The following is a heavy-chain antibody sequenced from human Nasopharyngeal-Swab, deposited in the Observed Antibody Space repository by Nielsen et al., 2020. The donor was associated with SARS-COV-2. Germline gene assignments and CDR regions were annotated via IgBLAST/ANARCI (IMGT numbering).Heavy chain of an antibody. CDR2: IWYDGSNK. CDR1: GFTFSSYG. D-gene: IGHD4-17*01. V-gene: IGHV3-33*01. Sequence: GGSLRLSCAASGFTFSSYGMHWVRQAPGKGLEWVAVIWYDGSNKYYADSVKGRFTISRDNSKNTLYLQMNSLRAEDTAVYYCARENGDNASYFDYWGPGTLVTVSS. CDR3: ARENGDNASYFDY. J-gene: IGHJ4*02.